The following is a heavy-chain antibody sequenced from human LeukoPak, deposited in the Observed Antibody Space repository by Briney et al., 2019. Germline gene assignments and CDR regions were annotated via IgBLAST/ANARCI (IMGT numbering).Heavy chain of an antibody. V-gene: IGHV1-69*13. CDR3: ARDGPTPYDSSGYHDY. CDR2: IIPIFGTA. CDR1: GGTFSSYA. D-gene: IGHD3-22*01. Sequence: SVKVSCKASGGTFSSYAISWVRQAPGQGLEWMGGIIPIFGTANYAQKFQGRVTITADESTSTAYMELSSLRSEDTAVYYCARDGPTPYDSSGYHDYWGQGTLVTVSS. J-gene: IGHJ4*02.